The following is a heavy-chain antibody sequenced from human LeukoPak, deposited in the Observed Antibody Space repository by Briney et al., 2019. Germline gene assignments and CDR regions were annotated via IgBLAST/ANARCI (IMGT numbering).Heavy chain of an antibody. D-gene: IGHD3-10*01. CDR3: ARELLWFGEESPLAY. V-gene: IGHV3-33*01. Sequence: PGGSLRLSCAASGFTFSSYGMHWVRQAPGKGLEWVAVIWYDGSNKYYADSVKGRFTISRDNSKNTLYLQMNSLRAEDTAVYYCARELLWFGEESPLAYWGQGTLVTVSS. J-gene: IGHJ4*02. CDR2: IWYDGSNK. CDR1: GFTFSSYG.